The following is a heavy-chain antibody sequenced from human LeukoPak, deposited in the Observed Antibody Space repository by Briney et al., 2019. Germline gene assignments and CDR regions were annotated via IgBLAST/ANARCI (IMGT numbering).Heavy chain of an antibody. Sequence: PGGSLRLSCAASGFTFSSYAMSWVRQAPGKGLEWVSAISGSGGSTYYADSVKGRFTISRDNSKNTLYLQMNSLRAEDTAVYYCAKESSITMIVVVFGYFDYWGQGTLVTVSS. V-gene: IGHV3-23*01. CDR2: ISGSGGST. J-gene: IGHJ4*02. CDR1: GFTFSSYA. D-gene: IGHD3-22*01. CDR3: AKESSITMIVVVFGYFDY.